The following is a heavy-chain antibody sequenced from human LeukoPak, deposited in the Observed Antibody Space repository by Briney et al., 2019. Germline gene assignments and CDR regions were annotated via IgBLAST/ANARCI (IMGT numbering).Heavy chain of an antibody. CDR3: ARESPSIVVVPAATGNWFDP. V-gene: IGHV1-18*01. Sequence: SVKVSCKASGYNFTSYGISWVRQAPGQGLEWMGWISAYNGNTNYAQKLQGRVTMTTDTSTSTAYMELRSLRSDDTAVYYCARESPSIVVVPAATGNWFDPWGQGTLVTVSS. CDR2: ISAYNGNT. CDR1: GYNFTSYG. J-gene: IGHJ5*02. D-gene: IGHD2-2*01.